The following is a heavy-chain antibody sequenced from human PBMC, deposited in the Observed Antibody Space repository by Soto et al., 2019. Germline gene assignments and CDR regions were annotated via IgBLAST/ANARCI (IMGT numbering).Heavy chain of an antibody. Sequence: GGSLRFSCAASGFTFSSYAMSWVRQAPGKGLEWVSAIGGSGGSTYYADSVKGRFTISRDNSKNTLYLQMNSLRAEDTAVYYCAKGVDYYDSSGLFDYWGQGTLVTVSS. V-gene: IGHV3-23*01. J-gene: IGHJ4*02. CDR2: IGGSGGST. CDR1: GFTFSSYA. D-gene: IGHD3-22*01. CDR3: AKGVDYYDSSGLFDY.